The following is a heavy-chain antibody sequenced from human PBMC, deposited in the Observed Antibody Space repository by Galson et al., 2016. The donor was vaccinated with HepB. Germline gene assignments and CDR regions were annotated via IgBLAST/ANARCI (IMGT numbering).Heavy chain of an antibody. CDR3: ARELVRSAFDP. V-gene: IGHV3-48*01. D-gene: IGHD6-6*01. Sequence: SLRLSCAASGFTLSGSGLNWVRQAPGRGLEWISYISSALRPIYYADSVKGRFTISRDNAKNSVYLQMNSLRAEDTAVYYCARELVRSAFDPWGQGTMVTVSS. J-gene: IGHJ3*01. CDR1: GFTLSGSG. CDR2: ISSALRPI.